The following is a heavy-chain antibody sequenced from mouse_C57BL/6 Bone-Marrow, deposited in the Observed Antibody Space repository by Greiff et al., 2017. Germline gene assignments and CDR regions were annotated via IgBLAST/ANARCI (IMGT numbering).Heavy chain of an antibody. CDR3: ARSERFYAMDY. J-gene: IGHJ4*01. CDR1: GYTFTSYW. CDR2: INPSSGST. V-gene: IGHV1-7*01. D-gene: IGHD1-1*01. Sequence: VQLQQSGAELAKPGASVKLSCKASGYTFTSYWMHWVKQRPGQGLEWIGYINPSSGSTKYNQKFKDKATLTADKSSSTAYMQLSSLTYEDSAVFYCARSERFYAMDYWGQGTSVTVSS.